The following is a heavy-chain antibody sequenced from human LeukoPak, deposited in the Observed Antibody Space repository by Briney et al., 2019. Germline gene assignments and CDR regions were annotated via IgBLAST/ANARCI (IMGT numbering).Heavy chain of an antibody. CDR1: GDSITDYY. CDR2: YHSGNT. V-gene: IGHV4-59*08. CDR3: ASSPRWMVDGYNWPPAFDI. J-gene: IGHJ3*02. Sequence: SETLSLTCNVSGDSITDYYWSWIRQPPGKGLEWIGFYHSGNTNYNPSLASRVTLSLDTSKNQFSLKLSSVTAADTAVYYCASSPRWMVDGYNWPPAFDIWGQGTMVTVSS. D-gene: IGHD5-24*01.